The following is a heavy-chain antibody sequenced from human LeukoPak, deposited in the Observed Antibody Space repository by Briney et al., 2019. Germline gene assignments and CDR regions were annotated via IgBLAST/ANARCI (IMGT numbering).Heavy chain of an antibody. J-gene: IGHJ6*04. V-gene: IGHV3-15*01. Sequence: PGGSLRLSFAASGFTFSNAWMSWVRQAPGKGREWVGRIKSKTDGGTTDYAARVKGRSTISRDGSKNTLYLQMNSLKTEDTAVYYCTTDETVTNEDYYYYGMDVWGKGTTVTVSS. CDR2: IKSKTDGGTT. CDR1: GFTFSNAW. D-gene: IGHD4-17*01. CDR3: TTDETVTNEDYYYYGMDV.